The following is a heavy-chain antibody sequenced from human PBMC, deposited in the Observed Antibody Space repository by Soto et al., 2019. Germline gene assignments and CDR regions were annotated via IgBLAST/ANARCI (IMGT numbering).Heavy chain of an antibody. CDR3: ARTNYYDSSGYFY. Sequence: SETLSLTCAVDGGSFSGYYWSWIRQPPGKVLEWIGEINHSGSTNYNPSLNSRVTITVDTSKHQFSLKLSSVTAADTAVSYCARTNYYDSSGYFYWGQGTLVTVSS. V-gene: IGHV4-34*01. CDR2: INHSGST. D-gene: IGHD3-22*01. CDR1: GGSFSGYY. J-gene: IGHJ4*02.